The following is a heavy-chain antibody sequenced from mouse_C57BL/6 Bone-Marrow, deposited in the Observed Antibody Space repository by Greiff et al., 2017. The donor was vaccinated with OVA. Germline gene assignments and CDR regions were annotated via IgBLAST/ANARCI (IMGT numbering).Heavy chain of an antibody. CDR2: IYPGSGST. Sequence: QVQLQQPGAELVKPGASVKMSCKASGYTFTSYWITWVKQTPGQGLEWIGDIYPGSGSTNYTEKFKSKATLTVDTSSSTAYMQLSSLTSEDSAVYYCARRGSKGYAMDYWGQGTSVTVSS. J-gene: IGHJ4*01. V-gene: IGHV1-55*01. CDR1: GYTFTSYW. D-gene: IGHD1-3*01. CDR3: ARRGSKGYAMDY.